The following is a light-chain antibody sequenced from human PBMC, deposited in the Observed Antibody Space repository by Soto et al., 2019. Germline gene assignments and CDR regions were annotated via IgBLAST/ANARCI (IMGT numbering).Light chain of an antibody. CDR3: QHYHNWPLT. CDR2: DAT. CDR1: QSFSSH. J-gene: IGKJ2*01. V-gene: IGKV3-15*01. Sequence: EIVMTQSPATLSVSPGERAALSCRASQSFSSHLAWYQQKPGQSPRLLIYDATSRATGIPARFSGSGSGTEFTLTISSLQSEDFAVYYCQHYHNWPLTFGQGTKLEIK.